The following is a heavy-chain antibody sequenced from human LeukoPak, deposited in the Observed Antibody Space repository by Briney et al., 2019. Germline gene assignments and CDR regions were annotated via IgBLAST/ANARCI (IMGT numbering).Heavy chain of an antibody. D-gene: IGHD2-21*02. J-gene: IGHJ4*02. Sequence: PGGSLRLSCAASGFTFSSYGMHWVRQAPGKGLEWFSSISSSSSYIYYADSVNGRFTISRDNANNSMYLQMNSLSGEDTAVYYCERGDRYCGGDFCYDSDYWGQGTLVTVSS. V-gene: IGHV3-21*01. CDR2: ISSSSSYI. CDR1: GFTFSSYG. CDR3: ERGDRYCGGDFCYDSDY.